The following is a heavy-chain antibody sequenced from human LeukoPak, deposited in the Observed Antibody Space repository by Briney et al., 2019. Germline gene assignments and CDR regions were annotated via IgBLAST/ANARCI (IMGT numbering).Heavy chain of an antibody. J-gene: IGHJ5*02. CDR1: GYTFTNYD. CDR2: INPNSGGT. Sequence: GASVKVSCKASGYTFTNYDINWVRQATGQGLEWMGWINPNSGGTNYAQKFQGRVTMTRDTSISTAYMELSRLRSDDTAVYYCARSHPYSSSWSWFDPWGQGTLVTVSS. CDR3: ARSHPYSSSWSWFDP. V-gene: IGHV1-2*02. D-gene: IGHD6-6*01.